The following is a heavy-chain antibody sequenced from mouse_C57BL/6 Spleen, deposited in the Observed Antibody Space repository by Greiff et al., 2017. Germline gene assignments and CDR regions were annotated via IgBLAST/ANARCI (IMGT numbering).Heavy chain of an antibody. CDR1: GYTFTDYY. Sequence: VQLKQSGPELVKPGASVKISCKASGYTFTDYYMNWVKQSHGKSLEWIGDINPNNGGTSYNQKFKGKATLTVDKSSSTAYMELRSLTSEDSAVYYCARLGLPYFDYWGQGTTLTVSS. CDR3: ARLGLPYFDY. CDR2: INPNNGGT. D-gene: IGHD3-1*01. V-gene: IGHV1-26*01. J-gene: IGHJ2*01.